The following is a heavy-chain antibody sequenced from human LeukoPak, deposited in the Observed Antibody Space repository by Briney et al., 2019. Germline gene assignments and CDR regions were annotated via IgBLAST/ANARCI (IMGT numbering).Heavy chain of an antibody. CDR3: ATDRGNNVLRFLEWRDYYYYGMDV. V-gene: IGHV1-24*01. CDR2: FDPEDGET. Sequence: GASVSVSCKVSGYTLTELSMHWVRQAPGKGLEGMGGFDPEDGETIYAQKFQGRVTMTEDTSTDTAYMELSSLRSEDTAVYYCATDRGNNVLRFLEWRDYYYYGMDVWGQGTTVTVSS. J-gene: IGHJ6*02. D-gene: IGHD3-3*01. CDR1: GYTLTELS.